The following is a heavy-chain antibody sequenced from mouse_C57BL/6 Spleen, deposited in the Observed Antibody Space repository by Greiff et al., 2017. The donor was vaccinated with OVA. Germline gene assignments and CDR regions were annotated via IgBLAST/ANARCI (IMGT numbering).Heavy chain of an antibody. CDR1: GYTFTDYN. J-gene: IGHJ2*01. CDR3: ARRNSYYSNYEGYFDD. D-gene: IGHD2-5*01. CDR2: INPNNGGT. V-gene: IGHV1-18*01. Sequence: EVQLQPSGPVLVKPGASVKIPCKASGYTFTDYNMDWVKQSHGKSLEWIGVINPNNGGTIYNQKFQGKATLTVDKSSSTAYMELRSLTSEDTAVYYCARRNSYYSNYEGYFDDWGKGTTLTVSS.